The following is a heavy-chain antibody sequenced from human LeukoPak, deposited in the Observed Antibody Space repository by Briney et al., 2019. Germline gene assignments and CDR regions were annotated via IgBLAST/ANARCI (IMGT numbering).Heavy chain of an antibody. V-gene: IGHV1-69*13. CDR2: IIPIFGTA. Sequence: SVTVSCKASGGTFSSYAISWVRQAPGQGLEWMGGIIPIFGTATYAQKFQGRVTITADESTSTAYMELSSLRSEDTAVYYCARPHCSSTSCYEYYYYGMDVWGQGTTVTVSS. CDR3: ARPHCSSTSCYEYYYYGMDV. J-gene: IGHJ6*02. D-gene: IGHD2-2*01. CDR1: GGTFSSYA.